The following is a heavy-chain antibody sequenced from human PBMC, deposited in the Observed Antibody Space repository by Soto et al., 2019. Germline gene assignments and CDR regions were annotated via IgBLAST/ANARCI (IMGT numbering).Heavy chain of an antibody. CDR3: AKVKRKYTSPTAVDFDS. J-gene: IGHJ4*02. Sequence: EVQLVESGGAVVQPGGSLRLSCVVSGFTFDEYSMYWVRQPPGKGLVWISLLTWDGGTTYYADSVKGRFTISRDSGKSSLFLQMDSLRTEETALYYLAKVKRKYTSPTAVDFDSWGEETLVTVS. CDR2: LTWDGGTT. V-gene: IGHV3-43*01. D-gene: IGHD2-2*01. CDR1: GFTFDEYS.